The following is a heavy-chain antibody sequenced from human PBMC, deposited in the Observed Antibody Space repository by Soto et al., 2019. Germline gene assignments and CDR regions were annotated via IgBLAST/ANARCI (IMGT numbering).Heavy chain of an antibody. Sequence: QVHLVQSGAEVKKPGASVKVSCKASGYTFTSYGITWVRQAPGQGLEWMGWISAHNGNTDYAQKLQGSVNVTRDTSTSTAYMELRSLRSDDTAVYYCARGRYGDYWGQRALVTVSS. D-gene: IGHD1-1*01. V-gene: IGHV1-18*01. CDR2: ISAHNGNT. J-gene: IGHJ4*02. CDR1: GYTFTSYG. CDR3: ARGRYGDY.